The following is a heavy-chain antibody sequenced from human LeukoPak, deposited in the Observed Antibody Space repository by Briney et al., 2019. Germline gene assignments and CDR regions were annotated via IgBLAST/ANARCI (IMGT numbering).Heavy chain of an antibody. CDR3: AKGGGIGDYAN. CDR1: GFTSSSYA. D-gene: IGHD4-17*01. V-gene: IGHV3-23*01. Sequence: GGSLRLSCAASGFTSSSYAMSWVRQAPGKGLEWVSAISGSGGSTYYADSVKGRFTISRDNSKNTLYLQMNSLRAEDTAVYYCAKGGGIGDYANWGQGTLVTVSS. J-gene: IGHJ4*02. CDR2: ISGSGGST.